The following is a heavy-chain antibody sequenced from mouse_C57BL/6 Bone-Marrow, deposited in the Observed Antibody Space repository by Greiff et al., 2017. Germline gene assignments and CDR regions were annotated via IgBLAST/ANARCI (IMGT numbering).Heavy chain of an antibody. V-gene: IGHV1-19*01. J-gene: IGHJ3*01. CDR3: AGLRRAVFAY. Sequence: EVKLVESGPVLVKPGASVKMSCKASGYTFTDYYMNWVKQSHGKSLEWIGVINPYNGGTSYNQKFKGKATLTVDKSSSTAYMELNSLTSEDSAVYYCAGLRRAVFAYWGQGTLVTVSA. D-gene: IGHD2-12*01. CDR1: GYTFTDYY. CDR2: INPYNGGT.